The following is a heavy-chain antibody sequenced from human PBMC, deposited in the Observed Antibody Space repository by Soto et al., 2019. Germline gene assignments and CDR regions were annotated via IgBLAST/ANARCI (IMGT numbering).Heavy chain of an antibody. J-gene: IGHJ4*02. CDR2: ISWQSGSI. CDR1: GFIFDDYP. V-gene: IGHV3-9*01. CDR3: AKDMFSSSSAATFDY. D-gene: IGHD6-6*01. Sequence: EVQLVESGGGLAQPGRSLRLSCAASGFIFDDYPMHWVRQAPGKGLEWVSGISWQSGSIRYADSVKGRFTISRDNAKNSLYLQMNSLRVEDTALYYCAKDMFSSSSAATFDYWGQGILVTVSS.